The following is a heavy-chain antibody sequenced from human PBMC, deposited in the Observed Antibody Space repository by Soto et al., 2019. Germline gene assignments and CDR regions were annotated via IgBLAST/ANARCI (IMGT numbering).Heavy chain of an antibody. CDR1: GFTYSSYA. Sequence: GGSLRLSCAASGFTYSSYAMSWVRQAPGKGLEWVSAISGSGGSTYYADSVKGRFTISRDNSKNTLYLQMNSLRAEDTAVYYCANEYDSNYYGMDVWGQGTTVTVSS. J-gene: IGHJ6*02. D-gene: IGHD3-22*01. V-gene: IGHV3-23*01. CDR2: ISGSGGST. CDR3: ANEYDSNYYGMDV.